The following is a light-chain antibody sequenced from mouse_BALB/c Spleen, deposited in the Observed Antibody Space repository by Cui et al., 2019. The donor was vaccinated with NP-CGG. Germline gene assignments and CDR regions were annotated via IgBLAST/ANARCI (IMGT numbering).Light chain of an antibody. Sequence: AVVTQASARTTSLGETVTLTCRSSTGAVTTSNYANWVQEKPDHLFTGLIGGTNNRAPGVPARFSGSLIGDKAALTITGAQTEDEAIYFCALWYSNHWVFGGGTKLTVL. V-gene: IGLV1*01. CDR3: ALWYSNHWV. CDR1: TGAVTTSNY. CDR2: GTN. J-gene: IGLJ1*01.